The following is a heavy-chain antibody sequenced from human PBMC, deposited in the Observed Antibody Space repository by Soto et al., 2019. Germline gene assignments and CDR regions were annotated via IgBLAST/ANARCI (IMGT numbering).Heavy chain of an antibody. CDR1: GGSFSGYY. J-gene: IGHJ4*02. D-gene: IGHD3-3*01. V-gene: IGHV4-34*01. CDR3: ASGPYYDFWSGYLSY. Sequence: SETLSLTCAVYGGSFSGYYWSWIRQPPGKGLEWIGEINHSGSTNYNPSLKSRVTISVDTSKNQFSLKLSSVTAADTAVYYCASGPYYDFWSGYLSYWGQGTLVNVSS. CDR2: INHSGST.